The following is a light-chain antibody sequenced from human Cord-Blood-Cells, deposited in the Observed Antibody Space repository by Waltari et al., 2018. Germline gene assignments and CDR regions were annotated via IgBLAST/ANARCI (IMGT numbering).Light chain of an antibody. CDR2: EAS. CDR1: QDISNY. CDR3: QQYDNLPLT. Sequence: DIQMTQSPSSLSASVGDRVTITCQASQDISNYLNWYQQKPGKAPKLLIYEASKLETGVPSRFSGSGSGTEFTFTISSLQPEDIATYYCQQYDNLPLTFGGGTKVEIK. J-gene: IGKJ4*01. V-gene: IGKV1-33*01.